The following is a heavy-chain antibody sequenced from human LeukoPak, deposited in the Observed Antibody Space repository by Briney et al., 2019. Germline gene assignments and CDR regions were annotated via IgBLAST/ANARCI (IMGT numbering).Heavy chain of an antibody. D-gene: IGHD2-2*01. V-gene: IGHV1-2*02. CDR3: ARGRYCSSTSCYYFDY. J-gene: IGHJ4*02. CDR2: INPNSGGT. CDR1: GYTFTGYY. Sequence: ASVKVSCKASGYTFTGYYMHWVRQAPGQGLEWMGWINPNSGGTNYAQKFQGRVTMTRDTSISTAYMELSRLRSDDTAVYYCARGRYCSSTSCYYFDYWGQGTLVTVPS.